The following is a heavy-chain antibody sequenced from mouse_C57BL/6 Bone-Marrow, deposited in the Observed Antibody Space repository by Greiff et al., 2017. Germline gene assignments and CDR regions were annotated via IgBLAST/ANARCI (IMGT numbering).Heavy chain of an antibody. J-gene: IGHJ2*01. CDR3: ARGITTVVAFYYFDY. D-gene: IGHD1-1*01. CDR2: IYPGSGST. Sequence: VQLQQPGAELVKPGASVKMSCKASGYTFTSYWITWVKQRPGQGLEWIGDIYPGSGSTNYNEKFKSTATLTVDTSSSTAYMQLSSLTSEDSAVYYCARGITTVVAFYYFDYWGQGTTLTVSS. V-gene: IGHV1-55*01. CDR1: GYTFTSYW.